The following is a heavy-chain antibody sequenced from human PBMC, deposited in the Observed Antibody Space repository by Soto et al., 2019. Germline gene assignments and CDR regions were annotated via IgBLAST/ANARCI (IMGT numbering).Heavy chain of an antibody. CDR3: ARQRTSVVTQAYFDD. J-gene: IGHJ4*02. CDR2: IYYSGST. CDR1: GGSINSRSYY. V-gene: IGHV4-39*01. Sequence: PSETLSLTCTVSGGSINSRSYYWGWIRQSPGKGLEWIGSIYYSGSTYYNPSLKSRVAMSVDTSKNQFSLKLRSVSAADTAVYYCARQRTSVVTQAYFDDWGQGSLVTVYS. D-gene: IGHD2-21*02.